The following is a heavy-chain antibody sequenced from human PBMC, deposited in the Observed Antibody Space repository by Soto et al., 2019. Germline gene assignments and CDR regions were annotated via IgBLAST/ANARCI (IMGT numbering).Heavy chain of an antibody. D-gene: IGHD3-3*01. V-gene: IGHV4-59*08. Sequence: SETLSLTCTVSGGSISSYYWSWIRQPPGKGLEWIGYIYYSGSTNYNPSLKSRVTISVDTSKNQFSLKLSSVTAADTAVYYCARGPYDFWSGSSYAFDIWGQGTMVTVSS. CDR2: IYYSGST. CDR3: ARGPYDFWSGSSYAFDI. CDR1: GGSISSYY. J-gene: IGHJ3*02.